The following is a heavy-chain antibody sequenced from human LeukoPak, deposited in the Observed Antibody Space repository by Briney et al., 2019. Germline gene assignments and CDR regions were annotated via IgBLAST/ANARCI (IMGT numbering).Heavy chain of an antibody. CDR2: IYYSGST. Sequence: PSETLSLTCTVSGGSISSYYWSWIRQPPGKGLEWIGYIYYSGSTNYNPSLKSRVTISVDTSKNQFSLKLSSVTAADTAVYYCARDTTPKYYHDSSGYYWFGAFDIWGQGTMVTVSS. V-gene: IGHV4-59*01. J-gene: IGHJ3*02. CDR3: ARDTTPKYYHDSSGYYWFGAFDI. CDR1: GGSISSYY. D-gene: IGHD3-22*01.